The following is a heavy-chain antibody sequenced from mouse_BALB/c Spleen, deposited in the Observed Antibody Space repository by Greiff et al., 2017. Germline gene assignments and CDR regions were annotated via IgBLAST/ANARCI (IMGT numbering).Heavy chain of an antibody. V-gene: IGHV5-17*02. CDR1: GFTFSSFG. D-gene: IGHD3-2*02. CDR3: ARGRLPYAMDY. J-gene: IGHJ4*01. CDR2: ISSGSSTI. Sequence: EVKLVESGGGLVQPGGSRKLSCAASGFTFSSFGMHWVRQAPEKGLEWVAYISSGSSTIYYADTVKGRFTISRDNPKNTLFLQMTSLRSEDTAMYYCARGRLPYAMDYWGQGTSVTVSS.